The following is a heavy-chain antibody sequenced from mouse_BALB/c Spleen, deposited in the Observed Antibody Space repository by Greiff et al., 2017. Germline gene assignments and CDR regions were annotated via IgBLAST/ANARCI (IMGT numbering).Heavy chain of an antibody. CDR1: GYSITSDYA. D-gene: IGHD2-4*01. Sequence: VQLKESGPGLVKPSQSLSLTCTVTGYSITSDYAWNWIRQFPGNKLEWMGYISYSGSTSYNPSLKSRISITRDTSKNQFFLQLNSVTTEDTATYYGAREAIYYDYDGFAYWGQGTLGTVSA. J-gene: IGHJ3*01. CDR2: ISYSGST. V-gene: IGHV3-2*02. CDR3: AREAIYYDYDGFAY.